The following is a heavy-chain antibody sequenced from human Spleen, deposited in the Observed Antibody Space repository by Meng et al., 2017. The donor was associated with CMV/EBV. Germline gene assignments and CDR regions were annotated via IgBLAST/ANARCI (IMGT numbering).Heavy chain of an antibody. CDR1: GYSISSGSY. CDR2: IYHSGNT. V-gene: IGHV4-38-2*02. Sequence: GSLRLSCTVSGYSISSGSYWGWIRQPPGKGLEWIGSIYHSGNTYYNPSLKSRVTISVDTSKNKFSLKLSSETAADTAVYYCARALGSYQLLSSWVYGWFDPWGQGTLVTVSS. J-gene: IGHJ5*02. D-gene: IGHD2-2*01. CDR3: ARALGSYQLLSSWVYGWFDP.